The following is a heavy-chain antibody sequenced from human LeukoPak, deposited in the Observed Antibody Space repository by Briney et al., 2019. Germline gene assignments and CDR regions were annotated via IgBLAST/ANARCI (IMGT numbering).Heavy chain of an antibody. CDR3: ARDAPRVAGTTDY. J-gene: IGHJ4*02. CDR2: ISSSSSYI. V-gene: IGHV3-21*01. CDR1: GFTFSSYT. Sequence: GGSLRLSCAASGFTFSSYTMNWVRQAPGKGLEWVSSISSSSSYIYYADSVKGRFTISRDNAKNSLYLQMNSLRAEDTAAYYCARDAPRVAGTTDYWGQGTLVTVSS. D-gene: IGHD1-7*01.